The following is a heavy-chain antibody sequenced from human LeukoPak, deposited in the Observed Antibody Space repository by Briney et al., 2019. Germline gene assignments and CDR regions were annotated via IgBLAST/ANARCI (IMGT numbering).Heavy chain of an antibody. CDR1: GFTFSSYG. CDR3: ARAADSSGYYDY. Sequence: PGGSLRLSCAASGFTFSSYGMHWVRQAPDKGLEWMAVISYDGSNKYYADSVKGRFTISRDNAKNTLYLQMNSLRAEDTAVYYCARAADSSGYYDYWGQGTLVTVSS. D-gene: IGHD3-22*01. CDR2: ISYDGSNK. V-gene: IGHV3-30*03. J-gene: IGHJ4*02.